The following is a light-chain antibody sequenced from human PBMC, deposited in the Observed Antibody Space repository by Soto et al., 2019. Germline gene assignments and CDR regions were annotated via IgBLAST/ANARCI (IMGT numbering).Light chain of an antibody. V-gene: IGKV3-20*01. J-gene: IGKJ2*01. CDR1: QSVSSSY. Sequence: EIVLTQSPGTLSLSPGERATLSCRASQSVSSSYLAWYQQKPGQAPRLLIYGASSRAAGIPDRFSGSGSGTAFTLTISSLEAEDFAVYYYQQYGSCPPYTFGQGTKLEIK. CDR2: GAS. CDR3: QQYGSCPPYT.